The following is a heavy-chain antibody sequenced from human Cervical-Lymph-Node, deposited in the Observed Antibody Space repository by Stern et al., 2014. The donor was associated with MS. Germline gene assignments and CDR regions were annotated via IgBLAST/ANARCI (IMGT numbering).Heavy chain of an antibody. CDR2: GSGDSGKK. CDR3: ARGGMGGNYYYYYGMDV. Sequence: QVQLVESGAEVKKPGASVKVSCKASGYSFTYYGINWVRQAPGQGLEWMGWGSGDSGKKNSAQKFPGRGTITTDTSTSTAHMELRSLRSDDTAVYYCARGGMGGNYYYYYGMDVWGQGTAVTVSS. J-gene: IGHJ6*02. D-gene: IGHD3-16*01. V-gene: IGHV1-18*01. CDR1: GYSFTYYG.